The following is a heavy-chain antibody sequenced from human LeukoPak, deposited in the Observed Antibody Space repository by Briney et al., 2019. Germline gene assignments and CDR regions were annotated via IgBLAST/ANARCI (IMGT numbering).Heavy chain of an antibody. J-gene: IGHJ4*02. CDR3: ANTVYSGSHFDY. Sequence: GGSLRLSCAASGFTFSSYAMHWVRQAPGKGLEWVAVISYDGSNKYYADSVKGRFTISRDNSKNTLYLQMNSLRAEDTAVYYCANTVYSGSHFDYWGQGTLVTVSS. V-gene: IGHV3-30-3*01. CDR1: GFTFSSYA. D-gene: IGHD1-26*01. CDR2: ISYDGSNK.